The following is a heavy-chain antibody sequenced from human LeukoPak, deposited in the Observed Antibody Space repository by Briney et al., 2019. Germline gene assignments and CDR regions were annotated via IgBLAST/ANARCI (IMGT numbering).Heavy chain of an antibody. Sequence: SETLSLTCTVSGGSISSYYWSWIRQPAGKGLEWIGRIYTSGSTNYNPSLKSRVTMSVDTSKNQFSLKLSSVTAADTAVYYCARVPAAYNYYYYMDVWGKGTTVTVSS. CDR3: ARVPAAYNYYYYMDV. CDR2: IYTSGST. CDR1: GGSISSYY. J-gene: IGHJ6*03. V-gene: IGHV4-4*07. D-gene: IGHD2-2*01.